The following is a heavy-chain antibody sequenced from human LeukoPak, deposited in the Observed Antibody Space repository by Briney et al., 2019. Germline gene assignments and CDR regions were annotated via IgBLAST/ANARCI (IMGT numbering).Heavy chain of an antibody. CDR1: GFTFRNYW. J-gene: IGHJ4*01. CDR2: IKPTWSEDIET. D-gene: IGHD3-10*01. Sequence: HSGGSLRLSCAASGFTFRNYWMTWVRQTRGQGLQWVANIKPTWSEDIETYYVDHVSNRVSISRDNARNLLYLQMNSLGGEDTAVYYCARFGSEAVVDLWGRGTLVTVSS. V-gene: IGHV3-7*01. CDR3: ARFGSEAVVDL.